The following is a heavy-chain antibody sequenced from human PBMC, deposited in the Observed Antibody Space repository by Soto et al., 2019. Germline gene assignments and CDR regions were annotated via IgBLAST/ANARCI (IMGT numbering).Heavy chain of an antibody. CDR3: TRSGSEGYLRNWFDP. V-gene: IGHV4-39*01. CDR1: VASMNNTNYV. CDR2: ISHTGRT. Sequence: SETLALSCSFSVASMNNTNYVWDWIRQTPGRGLEWIGRISHTGRTSYNPSLKSRVTISVDTSKGQFSLKVTSVTAADTALYFCTRSGSEGYLRNWFDPWGQGTMVTVSS. D-gene: IGHD3-10*01. J-gene: IGHJ5*02.